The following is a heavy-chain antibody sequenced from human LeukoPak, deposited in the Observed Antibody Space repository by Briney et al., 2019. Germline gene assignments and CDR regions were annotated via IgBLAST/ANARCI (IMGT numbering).Heavy chain of an antibody. D-gene: IGHD3-10*01. Sequence: GRSLRLSCAASGFTFSSYGMHWVRQAPGKGLEWVAVISYDGSNKYYADSVKGRFTISRDNSKNTLYLQMNSLRAEDTAVYYCAKYGSGSYAFDIWGQGTMVTVSS. V-gene: IGHV3-30*18. J-gene: IGHJ3*02. CDR2: ISYDGSNK. CDR1: GFTFSSYG. CDR3: AKYGSGSYAFDI.